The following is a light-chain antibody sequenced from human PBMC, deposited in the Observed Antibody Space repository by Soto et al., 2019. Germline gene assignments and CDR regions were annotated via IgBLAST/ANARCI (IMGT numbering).Light chain of an antibody. CDR3: QEYNDWWP. CDR2: ETS. Sequence: EIVMTQSPATLSVSPGESATLYCRASQSVSSKLAWFQHKPGQAPRLLIYETSSRASGVPARFSGSGSGTEFTLTCISRRSEDSALYFCQEYNDWWPLGQRTKVELK. CDR1: QSVSSK. J-gene: IGKJ1*01. V-gene: IGKV3-15*01.